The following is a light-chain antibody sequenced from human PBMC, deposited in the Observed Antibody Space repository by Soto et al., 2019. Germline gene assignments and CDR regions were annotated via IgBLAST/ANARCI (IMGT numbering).Light chain of an antibody. CDR2: GAS. V-gene: IGKV3-20*01. Sequence: EIVLTQSPGTLSLSPGDRATLSCRASQSIISNYLAWYQQKPGQSPRLLIYGASSRATGIQDRFSGVGSGTDFTLTISRLEHEDSAVYYCQQYDRSPWTFGQVTKVEIK. CDR3: QQYDRSPWT. CDR1: QSIISNY. J-gene: IGKJ1*01.